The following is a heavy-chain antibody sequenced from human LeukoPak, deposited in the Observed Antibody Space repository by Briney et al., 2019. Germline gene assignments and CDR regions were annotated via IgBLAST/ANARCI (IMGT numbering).Heavy chain of an antibody. CDR1: GGSISNYR. J-gene: IGHJ4*02. Sequence: SETLSLTCIVSGGSISNYRWSWIRQPPGKGLEWIGCVLYSGSTNYNPSLKSRVTMSVDTSKNQFSLTLSSVTAADTAVYYCARYTRPFDYWGQGTLVTVSS. V-gene: IGHV4-59*01. CDR3: ARYTRPFDY. CDR2: VLYSGST. D-gene: IGHD6-6*01.